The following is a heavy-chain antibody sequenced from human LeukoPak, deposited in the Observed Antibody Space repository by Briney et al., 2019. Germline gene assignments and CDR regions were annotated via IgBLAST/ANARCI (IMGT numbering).Heavy chain of an antibody. CDR1: GGSISSSSYY. CDR3: ASTSGRYSSGWYVFDY. Sequence: SETLSLTCTVSGGSISSSSYYWGWIRQPPGKGLEWIGSIYYSGSTYYNPSLKSRVTISVDTSKNQFSLKLSSVTAADTAVYYCASTSGRYSSGWYVFDYWGQGTLVTVSS. CDR2: IYYSGST. D-gene: IGHD6-19*01. J-gene: IGHJ4*02. V-gene: IGHV4-39*07.